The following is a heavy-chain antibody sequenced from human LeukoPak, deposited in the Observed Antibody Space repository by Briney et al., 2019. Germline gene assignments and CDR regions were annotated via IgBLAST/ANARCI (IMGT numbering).Heavy chain of an antibody. Sequence: GGSLRLSCAASRFTFSSYEVNWVRQAPGKGLEWVSSISSNTNYIYYADSLKGRFTISRDNAKNSLFLQMNSLRAEDTAVYYCARGLAVADPFDYWGQGTLVTVSS. V-gene: IGHV3-21*01. J-gene: IGHJ4*02. CDR3: ARGLAVADPFDY. CDR1: RFTFSSYE. D-gene: IGHD6-19*01. CDR2: ISSNTNYI.